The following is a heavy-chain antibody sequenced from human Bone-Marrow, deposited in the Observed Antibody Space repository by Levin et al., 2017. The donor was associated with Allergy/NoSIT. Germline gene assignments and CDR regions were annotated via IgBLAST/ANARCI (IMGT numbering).Heavy chain of an antibody. CDR1: GFTFSNAW. D-gene: IGHD6-6*01. Sequence: GGSLRLSCAASGFTFSNAWMSWVRQAPGKGLEWVGRIKSKTDGGTTDYAAPVKGRFTISRDDSKNTLYLQMNSLKTEDTAVYYCGAIAPYSSWPVWRADYFDYWGQGTLVTVSS. V-gene: IGHV3-15*01. CDR3: GAIAPYSSWPVWRADYFDY. J-gene: IGHJ4*02. CDR2: IKSKTDGGTT.